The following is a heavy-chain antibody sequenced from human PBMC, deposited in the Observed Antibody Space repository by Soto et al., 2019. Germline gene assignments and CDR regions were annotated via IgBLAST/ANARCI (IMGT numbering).Heavy chain of an antibody. CDR2: ISYDGSNK. Sequence: QVQLVESGGGVVQPGRSLRLSCAASGFTFSSYAMHWVRQAPGKGLEWVAVISYDGSNKYYADSVKGRFTISRDNSKNTLYLQMNSLRAEDTAVYYCARDRIAVAQSIRAFYYYYGMDVWGQGTTVTVSS. J-gene: IGHJ6*02. D-gene: IGHD6-19*01. CDR3: ARDRIAVAQSIRAFYYYYGMDV. CDR1: GFTFSSYA. V-gene: IGHV3-30-3*01.